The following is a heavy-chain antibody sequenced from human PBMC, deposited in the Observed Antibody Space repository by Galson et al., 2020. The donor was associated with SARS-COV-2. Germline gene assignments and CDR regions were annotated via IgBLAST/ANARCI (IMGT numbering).Heavy chain of an antibody. CDR1: GFIFSSYG. D-gene: IGHD5-12*01. CDR3: GKEWIHPLFDN. V-gene: IGHV3-30*18. CDR2: TSYDGSNK. J-gene: IGHJ4*02. Sequence: TGGSLRLSCAASGFIFSSYGMHWVRQAPGKGLEWVAGTSYDGSNKYYADSVKGRFTISRDNSKNTLYLQMNSLRAEDTAVYYCGKEWIHPLFDNWGQGTLVTVSS.